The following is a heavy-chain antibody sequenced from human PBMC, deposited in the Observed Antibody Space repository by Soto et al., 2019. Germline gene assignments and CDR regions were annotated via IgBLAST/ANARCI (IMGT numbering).Heavy chain of an antibody. CDR2: ITGGGAT. V-gene: IGHV3-48*03. D-gene: IGHD3-16*01. Sequence: LRLSCVASGFPFNNFEMNWIRQAPGKGLEWISYITGGGATYYADSVKGRFTISRDNAKNSLFLQMNSVGVGDTAVYYCVGGGLSYFDHWGRGTLVTVSS. CDR3: VGGGLSYFDH. J-gene: IGHJ4*02. CDR1: GFPFNNFE.